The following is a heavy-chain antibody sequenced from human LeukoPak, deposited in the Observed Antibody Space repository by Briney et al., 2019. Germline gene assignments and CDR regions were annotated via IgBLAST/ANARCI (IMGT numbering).Heavy chain of an antibody. J-gene: IGHJ3*01. CDR1: GFTFAGYG. Sequence: GGSLRLSCTASGFTFAGYGMHWVRQAPGKGLEWVALIIYDGSNKYHVDSVKGRFTVSRDNSKNTLYLQMNSLRAEDTAVYYCVKVPRSGCCAFDVWGLGTMVTVSS. CDR2: IIYDGSNK. CDR3: VKVPRSGCCAFDV. V-gene: IGHV3-30*18. D-gene: IGHD6-19*01.